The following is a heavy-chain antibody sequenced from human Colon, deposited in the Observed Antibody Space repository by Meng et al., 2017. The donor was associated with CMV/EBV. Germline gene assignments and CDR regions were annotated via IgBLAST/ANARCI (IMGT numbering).Heavy chain of an antibody. D-gene: IGHD1-14*01. CDR1: GFTFSSYA. CDR2: IIWGDGRV. Sequence: GGSLRLSCAASGFTFSSYAMSWVRQAPGKGLEWVSGIIWGDGRVGYAESVKGRFTISRDMGKNSVFLEMNSLRVEDTALYYCIKDIQPGGAAVWGQGTTVTVSS. V-gene: IGHV3-9*01. CDR3: IKDIQPGGAAV. J-gene: IGHJ6*02.